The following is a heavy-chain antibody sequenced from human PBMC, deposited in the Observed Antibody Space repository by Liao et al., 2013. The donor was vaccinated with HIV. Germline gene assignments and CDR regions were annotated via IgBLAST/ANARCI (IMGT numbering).Heavy chain of an antibody. CDR3: ARAPVAGTKSNAFDL. CDR1: GGSISSSSYF. J-gene: IGHJ3*01. CDR2: ISGSGST. V-gene: IGHV4-61*02. Sequence: QVQLQESGRGLVKPSETLSLTCSVSGGSISSSSYFWGWIRQPAGKGLEWIGRISGSGSTSYNPSLRSRVTMSVDTSKNQFSLKLTSVTAADTALYYCARAPVAGTKSNAFDLWGQGTMVTVSS. D-gene: IGHD6-19*01.